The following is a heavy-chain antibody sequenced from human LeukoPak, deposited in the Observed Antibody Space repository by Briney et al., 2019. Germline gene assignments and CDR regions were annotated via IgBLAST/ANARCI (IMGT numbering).Heavy chain of an antibody. D-gene: IGHD3-9*01. CDR1: GFTFSSYA. J-gene: IGHJ4*02. Sequence: GGSLRLSCAASGFTFSSYAMNWVRQAPGKGLEWVAVISYDGSNKYYADSVKGRFTISRDNSKNTLYLQMNSLRAEDTAVYYCARGVLRYTLDYWGQGTLVTVSS. CDR2: ISYDGSNK. V-gene: IGHV3-30-3*01. CDR3: ARGVLRYTLDY.